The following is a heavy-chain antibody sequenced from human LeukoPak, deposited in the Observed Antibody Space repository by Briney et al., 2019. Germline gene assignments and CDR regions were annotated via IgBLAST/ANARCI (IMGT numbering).Heavy chain of an antibody. CDR3: ARVGGEDIVVVPAANFDY. CDR2: INPNSGGT. CDR1: GYTFTGYY. J-gene: IGHJ4*02. D-gene: IGHD2-2*01. Sequence: ASVKVSCKASGYTFTGYYMHWVRQAPGQGLEWMGWINPNSGGTNYAQKFQGRVTMTRDTSIRTAYMELSRLRSDDTAVYYCARVGGEDIVVVPAANFDYWGQGTLVTVSS. V-gene: IGHV1-2*02.